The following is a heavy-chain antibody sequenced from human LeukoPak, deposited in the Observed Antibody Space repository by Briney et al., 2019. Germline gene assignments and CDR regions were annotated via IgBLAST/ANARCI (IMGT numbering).Heavy chain of an antibody. V-gene: IGHV3-48*03. J-gene: IGHJ6*04. CDR2: ISSSGSTI. D-gene: IGHD3-10*02. CDR1: GFTFSSYE. CDR3: AELGITMIGGV. Sequence: PGGSLRLSCAASGFTFSSYEMNWVRQAPGKGLEWVSYISSSGSTIYYADSVKGRFTISRDNSKNSLYLQMNSLRAEDTAVYYCAELGITMIGGVWGKGTTVTISS.